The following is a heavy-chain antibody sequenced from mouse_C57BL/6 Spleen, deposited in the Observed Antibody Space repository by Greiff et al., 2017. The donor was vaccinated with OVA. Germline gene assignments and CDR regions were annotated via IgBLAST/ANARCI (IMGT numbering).Heavy chain of an antibody. D-gene: IGHD4-1*01. V-gene: IGHV1-69*01. J-gene: IGHJ2*01. CDR3: ARWGLTGFDY. CDR1: GYTFTSYW. CDR2: IDPSDSYT. Sequence: VQLQQPGAELVMPGASVKLSCKASGYTFTSYWMHWVKQRPGQGLEWIGEIDPSDSYTNYNQKFKGKSTLTVDKSSSTAYMQLSSLTSEDSAVYYCARWGLTGFDYWGQGTTLTVSS.